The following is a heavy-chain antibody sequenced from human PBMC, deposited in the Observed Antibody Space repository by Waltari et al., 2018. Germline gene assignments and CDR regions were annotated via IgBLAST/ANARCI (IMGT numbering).Heavy chain of an antibody. CDR1: GFTISSSY. D-gene: IGHD3-16*01. CDR2: INTVGSSA. CDR3: ARDGGGNGYIHY. V-gene: IGHV3-74*01. Sequence: EVQLVESGGGLVQPGGALSLSCEASGFTISSSYMHWVCQVPGKGLVWFSRINTVGSSANYADSVKGRFTISRDNGKNTLYLQMNSLRAEDTAVYYCARDGGGNGYIHYWGQGTLVTVSS. J-gene: IGHJ4*02.